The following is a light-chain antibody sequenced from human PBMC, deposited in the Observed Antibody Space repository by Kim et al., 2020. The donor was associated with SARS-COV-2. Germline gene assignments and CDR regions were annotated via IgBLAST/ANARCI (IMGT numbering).Light chain of an antibody. CDR3: QQYGTSTGYT. V-gene: IGKV3-20*01. Sequence: EIVLTQSPGTLSLSPGERATLSCRASQSVSSNYLAWCQQKPGQAPRLLIYAASSRATGIPDRFSGSGSQTDFTLTINGLEPEDFALYYCQQYGTSTGYTFGQGTKLEI. J-gene: IGKJ2*01. CDR2: AAS. CDR1: QSVSSNY.